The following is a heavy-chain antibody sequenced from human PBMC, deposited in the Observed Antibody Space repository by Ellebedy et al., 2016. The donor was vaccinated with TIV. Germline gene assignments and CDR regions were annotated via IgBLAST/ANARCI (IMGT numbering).Heavy chain of an antibody. D-gene: IGHD4-11*01. J-gene: IGHJ4*02. CDR1: GGSFSGYY. V-gene: IGHV4-34*01. Sequence: MPSETLSLTCAVYGGSFSGYYWSWIRQPPGKGLEWIGEINHSGSTNYNPSLKSRVTISVDTSKNQFSLKLSSVTAADTAVYYCARRLTVTTNFDYWGQGTLVTVSS. CDR3: ARRLTVTTNFDY. CDR2: INHSGST.